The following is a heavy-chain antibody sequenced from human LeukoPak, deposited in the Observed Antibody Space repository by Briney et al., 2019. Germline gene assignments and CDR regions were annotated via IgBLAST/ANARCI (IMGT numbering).Heavy chain of an antibody. CDR3: AREWSWFGDHEGYFDY. V-gene: IGHV1-2*02. D-gene: IGHD3-10*01. CDR1: GYTFTGYY. Sequence: ASVKVSCKASGYTFTGYYMHWVRQAPGQGLEWMGWINPNSGGTNYAQKFQGRVTMTRDTSISTAYMELSRLRSDDTAVYYCAREWSWFGDHEGYFDYGGQGTLVTVSS. J-gene: IGHJ4*02. CDR2: INPNSGGT.